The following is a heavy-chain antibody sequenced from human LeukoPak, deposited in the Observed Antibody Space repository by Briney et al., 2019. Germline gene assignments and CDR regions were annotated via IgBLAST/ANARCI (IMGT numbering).Heavy chain of an antibody. J-gene: IGHJ4*02. D-gene: IGHD3-10*01. V-gene: IGHV3-30*02. CDR1: GFTFSNYG. Sequence: PGGSLRLSCAASGFTFSNYGMHWVRQAPGKGLEWVAFIRYDGANEYYTYSVKGRFTISRDNSKNTLYLQMNSLRAEDTAVYYCAKDRLLWFGELFAKKYELNNWGQGTLVTVSS. CDR3: AKDRLLWFGELFAKKYELNN. CDR2: IRYDGANE.